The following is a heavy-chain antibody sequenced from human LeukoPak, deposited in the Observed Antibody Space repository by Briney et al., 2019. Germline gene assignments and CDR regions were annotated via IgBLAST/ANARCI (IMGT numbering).Heavy chain of an antibody. CDR2: ITNTGGDT. CDR1: GFTFNDHA. CDR3: AKGVGPSVSNGRVFDS. J-gene: IGHJ4*02. Sequence: GGSLRLSCAASGFTFNDHAMAWVRQAPGKGLEYVSIITNTGGDTHYSDSVKGRFTISRDNSKSTLYLQMNSLTAEDTAVYHCAKGVGPSVSNGRVFDSWGQGTLVTVSS. D-gene: IGHD1-26*01. V-gene: IGHV3-23*01.